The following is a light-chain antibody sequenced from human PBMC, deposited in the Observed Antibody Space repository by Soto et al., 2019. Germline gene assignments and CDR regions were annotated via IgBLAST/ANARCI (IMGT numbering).Light chain of an antibody. CDR3: QQYYSTPRT. Sequence: DIVMTQSPDSLAVCLGERATINCKSSQSVIHTSNNKSYLAWYQQKPGQPPELLLYWASARESGVPDRFSGSGSGTDFTLTISSLQAEDVAVYYCQQYYSTPRTFGQGTKVEIK. CDR1: QSVIHTSNNKSY. CDR2: WAS. V-gene: IGKV4-1*01. J-gene: IGKJ2*01.